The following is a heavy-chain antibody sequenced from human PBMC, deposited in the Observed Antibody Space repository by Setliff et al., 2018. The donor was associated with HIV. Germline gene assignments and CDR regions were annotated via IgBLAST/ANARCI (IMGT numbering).Heavy chain of an antibody. V-gene: IGHV1-69*02. Sequence: SVKVSCKASRSTFNSHTINWVRQAPGQGLDWMGRIVPILGVANYAQRFQGKVKITADKSTSTAYMELTSLRFDDTAMYYCVRGVQSPPHYSYYYMDVWGEGTMVTVSS. D-gene: IGHD3-3*01. CDR2: IVPILGVA. CDR3: VRGVQSPPHYSYYYMDV. CDR1: RSTFNSHT. J-gene: IGHJ6*03.